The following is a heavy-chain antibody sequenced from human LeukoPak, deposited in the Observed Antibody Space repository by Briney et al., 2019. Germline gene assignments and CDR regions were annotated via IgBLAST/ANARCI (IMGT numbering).Heavy chain of an antibody. CDR1: GFTFSSYG. V-gene: IGHV3-30*02. D-gene: IGHD2-21*01. Sequence: GGSPRLSCAASGFTFSSYGMHWVRQAPGKGLEWVAFIRYDGSNKYYADSVKGRFTISRDNSKNTLYLQMNSLRAEDTAVYYCAKIGEQNLYYYYYYYMDVWGKGTTVTVSS. CDR3: AKIGEQNLYYYYYYYMDV. J-gene: IGHJ6*03. CDR2: IRYDGSNK.